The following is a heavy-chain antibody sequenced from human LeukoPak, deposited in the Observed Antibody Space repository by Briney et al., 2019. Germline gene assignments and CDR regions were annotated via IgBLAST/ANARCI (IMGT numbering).Heavy chain of an antibody. CDR3: AESQGRGHRGYGMDV. CDR2: ISNIGGST. Sequence: GGSLRLSCAASGFTFSSYEMNWVRQAPGKGLEYVSSISNIGGSTYYADSVKGRFTVSRDNSKNTLYLQMNSLRVGDTAVYYCAESQGRGHRGYGMDVWGQGTTVTVSS. J-gene: IGHJ6*02. V-gene: IGHV3-23*01. CDR1: GFTFSSYE. D-gene: IGHD2-15*01.